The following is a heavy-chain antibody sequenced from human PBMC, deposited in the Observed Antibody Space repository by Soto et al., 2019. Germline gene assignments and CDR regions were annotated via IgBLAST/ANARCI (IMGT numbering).Heavy chain of an antibody. D-gene: IGHD1-26*01. V-gene: IGHV3-15*04. CDR1: GFTFSNYG. CDR2: IGIGSSTK. Sequence: GGSLRLSCAASGFTFSNYGMNWVRQAPGKGLEWVSYIGIGSSTKYYAAPVKGRFTISRDDSKNTLYLQMNSLKTEDTAVYYCTTADSPWAAFDIWGQGTMVTVSS. CDR3: TTADSPWAAFDI. J-gene: IGHJ3*02.